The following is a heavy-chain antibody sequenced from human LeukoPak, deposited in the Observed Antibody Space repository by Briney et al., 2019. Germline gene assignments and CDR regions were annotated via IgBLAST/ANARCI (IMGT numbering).Heavy chain of an antibody. CDR1: GGSISSSSYY. CDR3: ARDGEYVSRSGSSYPDY. Sequence: SETLSLTCTVSGGSISSSSYYWGWIRQPPGKGLEWIGSIYYSGSTYYNPSLKSRVTISVDTSKNQFSLKLSSVTAADTAVYYCARDGEYVSRSGSSYPDYWGQGTLVTVSS. J-gene: IGHJ4*02. D-gene: IGHD1-26*01. CDR2: IYYSGST. V-gene: IGHV4-39*07.